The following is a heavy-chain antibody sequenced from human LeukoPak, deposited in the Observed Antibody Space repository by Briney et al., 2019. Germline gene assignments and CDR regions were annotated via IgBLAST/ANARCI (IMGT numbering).Heavy chain of an antibody. V-gene: IGHV3-30*18. Sequence: PGRSLRLSCAASGFTFSSYGVHWVRQAPGKGLEWVAVISYDGSNKYYADSVKGRFTISRDNSKNTLHLQMNSLRAEDTAVYYCAKGPTSVAGDYWGQGNLVTVSS. CDR1: GFTFSSYG. J-gene: IGHJ4*02. CDR3: AKGPTSVAGDY. CDR2: ISYDGSNK. D-gene: IGHD6-19*01.